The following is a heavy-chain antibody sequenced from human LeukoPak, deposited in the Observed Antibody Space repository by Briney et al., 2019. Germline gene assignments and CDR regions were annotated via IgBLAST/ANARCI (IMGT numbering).Heavy chain of an antibody. CDR1: GFTFSSSS. Sequence: PGGSLRLSCAASGFTFSSSSMHWVRQAPGKGLEYVSGISSNGRRTYSANSVKGRFTISRDNSKNTLYLQMGSLRPEDMAVYYCARGSGSYYDAFDIWGQGTMVTVSS. D-gene: IGHD3-10*01. V-gene: IGHV3-64*01. CDR2: ISSNGRRT. J-gene: IGHJ3*02. CDR3: ARGSGSYYDAFDI.